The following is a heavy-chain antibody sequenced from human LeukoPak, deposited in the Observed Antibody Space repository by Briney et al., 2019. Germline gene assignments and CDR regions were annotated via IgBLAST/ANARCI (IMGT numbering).Heavy chain of an antibody. CDR1: GFTFSSYA. J-gene: IGHJ4*02. Sequence: GRSLRLSCAASGFTFSSYAMHWVRQAPGKGLEWVAVISYDGSNKYYADSVKGRFTISRDNSKNTLYLQMNSLRAEDTAVYYCARAQGTLWSGYDGVFDYWGQGTLATVSS. D-gene: IGHD5-12*01. CDR3: ARAQGTLWSGYDGVFDY. CDR2: ISYDGSNK. V-gene: IGHV3-30*04.